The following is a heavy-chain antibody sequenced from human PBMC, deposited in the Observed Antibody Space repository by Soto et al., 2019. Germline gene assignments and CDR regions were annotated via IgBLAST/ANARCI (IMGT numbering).Heavy chain of an antibody. D-gene: IGHD6-19*01. CDR2: IRSKANSYAT. V-gene: IGHV3-73*01. Sequence: EVQLVESGGGLVQPGGSLKLSCAASGFTFSGSAMHWVRQASGKGLEWVGRIRSKANSYATAYAASVKGRFTISRDDSKNTAYLQMNSLKTEDTAVYYCTRGGTSTGHSSGWYDDYWGQGTLVTVSS. J-gene: IGHJ4*02. CDR1: GFTFSGSA. CDR3: TRGGTSTGHSSGWYDDY.